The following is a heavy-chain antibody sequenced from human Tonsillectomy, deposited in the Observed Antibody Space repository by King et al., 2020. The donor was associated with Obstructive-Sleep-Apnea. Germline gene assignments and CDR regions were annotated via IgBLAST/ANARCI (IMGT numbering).Heavy chain of an antibody. CDR3: ARGFKEPIAAAGTLTITFDY. CDR1: GFTFSSYA. V-gene: IGHV3-30*04. J-gene: IGHJ4*02. Sequence: VQLVESGGGVVQPGRSLRLSCAASGFTFSSYAMHWVRQAPGKGLEWVAVISYDGSNKYYADSVKGRFTISRDNSKNTLYLQMNSLRAEDTAVFYCARGFKEPIAAAGTLTITFDYWGQGTLVTVSS. D-gene: IGHD6-13*01. CDR2: ISYDGSNK.